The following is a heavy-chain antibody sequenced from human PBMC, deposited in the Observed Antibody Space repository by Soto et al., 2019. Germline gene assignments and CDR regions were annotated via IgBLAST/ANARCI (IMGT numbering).Heavy chain of an antibody. CDR1: GFTFSSYA. CDR2: ISGSGDIT. Sequence: TGGSLRLSCAASGFTFSSYAMSWVRQAPGKGLEWVSVISGSGDITYYADSVKGRFTISRDNSKNTLFLQMNSLRAEDTAVYYCAKDAPGGDFWSGYLYGMDVWGQGTTVTVS. D-gene: IGHD3-3*01. J-gene: IGHJ6*02. CDR3: AKDAPGGDFWSGYLYGMDV. V-gene: IGHV3-23*01.